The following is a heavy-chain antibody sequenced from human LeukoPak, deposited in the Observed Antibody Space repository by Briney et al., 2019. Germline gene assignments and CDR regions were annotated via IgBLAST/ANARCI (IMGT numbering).Heavy chain of an antibody. V-gene: IGHV2-70*01. CDR1: GLSLNSSRIC. J-gene: IGHJ4*02. CDR3: ARMDRYYYDRSGYSPYDY. Sequence: SGSTVVNPTETLTQPYTFSGLSLNSSRICVLYLRQPRGKPLVSLAHIDGDDDKYYSTSLKTRLTISKDTSKNQVVLTKTNMDPVDTATYYWARMDRYYYDRSGYSPYDYWGQGTLVTVSS. CDR2: IDGDDDK. D-gene: IGHD3-22*01.